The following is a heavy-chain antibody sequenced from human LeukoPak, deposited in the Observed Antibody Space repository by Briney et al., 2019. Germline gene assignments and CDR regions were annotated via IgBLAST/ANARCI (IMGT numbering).Heavy chain of an antibody. D-gene: IGHD2-2*01. CDR2: IYYSGST. CDR1: GGSISSSSYY. V-gene: IGHV4-31*03. Sequence: SETLSLTCTASGGSISSSSYYWSWIRQHPGKGLEWIGYIYYSGSTYYNPSLKSRVTISVDTSKNQFSLKLSSVTAADTAVYYCARVPIPPHCSSTSCYSIDYWGQGTLVTVSP. J-gene: IGHJ4*02. CDR3: ARVPIPPHCSSTSCYSIDY.